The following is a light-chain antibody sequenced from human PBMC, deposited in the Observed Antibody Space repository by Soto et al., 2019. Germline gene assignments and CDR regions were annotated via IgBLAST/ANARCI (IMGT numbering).Light chain of an antibody. Sequence: EIVLTQSPGTLSLSPGERAILSCRASQTFTNNYLAWYQQKPGQAPRLLIYGASNRATGIPDRFSGSGSGTDFTLIISGLEPEASAVYYCQQSGSSPYTFGQGTKLEIK. V-gene: IGKV3-20*01. CDR3: QQSGSSPYT. J-gene: IGKJ2*01. CDR2: GAS. CDR1: QTFTNNY.